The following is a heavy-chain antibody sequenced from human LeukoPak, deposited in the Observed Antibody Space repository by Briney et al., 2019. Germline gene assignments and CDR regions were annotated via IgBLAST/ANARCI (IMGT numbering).Heavy chain of an antibody. CDR3: ARGTHATMARRYPGKVGSDAFDI. CDR1: GYTFTSYA. D-gene: IGHD5-12*01. CDR2: INTNTGNP. J-gene: IGHJ3*02. Sequence: ASVKVSCKASGYTFTSYAMNWVRQAPGQGLEWMGWINTNTGNPTYAQGFTGRFVFSLDTSVSTAYLQISSLKAEDTAVYYCARGTHATMARRYPGKVGSDAFDIWGQGTMVTVSS. V-gene: IGHV7-4-1*02.